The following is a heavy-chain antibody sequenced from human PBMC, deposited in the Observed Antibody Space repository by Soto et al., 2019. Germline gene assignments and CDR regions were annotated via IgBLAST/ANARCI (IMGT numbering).Heavy chain of an antibody. CDR2: IIPIFGTA. CDR1: GGTFSSYA. V-gene: IGHV1-69*13. J-gene: IGHJ4*02. Sequence: GASVKVSCKASGGTFSSYAISWARQAPGQGLEWMGGIIPIFGTANYAQKFQGRVTITADESTSTAYMELSSLRSEDTAVYYCARGRYSGYSWLYFDYWGQGTLVTVSS. CDR3: ARGRYSGYSWLYFDY. D-gene: IGHD5-12*01.